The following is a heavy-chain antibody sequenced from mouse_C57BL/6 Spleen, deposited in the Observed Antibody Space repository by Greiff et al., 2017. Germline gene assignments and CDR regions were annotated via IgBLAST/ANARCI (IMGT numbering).Heavy chain of an antibody. Sequence: EVQLVESGGGLVKPGGSLKLSCAASGFTFSSYAMSWVRQTPEKRLEWVATISDGGSYTYYPDNVKGRFTISRDNAKNNLYLQMSHLKSEDTAMYYCARDRSSGLAWFAYWGQGTLVTVSA. CDR3: ARDRSSGLAWFAY. V-gene: IGHV5-4*01. D-gene: IGHD3-2*02. CDR2: ISDGGSYT. CDR1: GFTFSSYA. J-gene: IGHJ3*01.